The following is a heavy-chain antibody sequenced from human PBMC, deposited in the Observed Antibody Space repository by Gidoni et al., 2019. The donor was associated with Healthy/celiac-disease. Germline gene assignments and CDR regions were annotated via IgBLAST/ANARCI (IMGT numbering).Heavy chain of an antibody. V-gene: IGHV1-69*01. J-gene: IGHJ6*02. Sequence: QVQLVQSGAEVKKPGSSVKVSCKASGGTFSSYAISWVRQPPGQGLEWMGGIIPILGTANYAQKFQGRVTITADESTSTAYMELSSLRSEDTAVYYCARDRPPYYDFWSGYGPRYSYYGMDVWGQGTTVTVSS. D-gene: IGHD3-3*01. CDR3: ARDRPPYYDFWSGYGPRYSYYGMDV. CDR1: GGTFSSYA. CDR2: IIPILGTA.